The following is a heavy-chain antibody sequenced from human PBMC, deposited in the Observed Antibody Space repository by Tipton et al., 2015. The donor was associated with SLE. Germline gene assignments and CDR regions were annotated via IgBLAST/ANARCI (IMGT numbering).Heavy chain of an antibody. V-gene: IGHV4-4*07. J-gene: IGHJ4*02. CDR2: FCCGGRN. D-gene: IGHD2-2*01. CDR1: GGSLTNYY. CDR3: VVCSPSSCSYFDY. Sequence: TLSLTCTVSGGSLTNYYWGWVRQHAGKGLGWIGRFCCGGRNKYNPSRDNRVNLSVDASKDQFSLKLSSVTAADTAVYYCVVCSPSSCSYFDYWGQGRLVTVSS.